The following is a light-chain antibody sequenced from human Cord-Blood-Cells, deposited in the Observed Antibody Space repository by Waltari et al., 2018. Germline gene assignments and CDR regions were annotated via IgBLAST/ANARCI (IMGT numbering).Light chain of an antibody. V-gene: IGLV2-23*01. CDR1: SSDVGSYNL. CDR2: EGS. Sequence: QSALTQPASVSGSPGQSITISCTGTSSDVGSYNLVSWYQQHPGKAPKLMIYEGSTRPAGVSNRFSGSKSGNTASLTISGLQAEDEADYYCCSYAGSSWVFGGGTKLTVL. J-gene: IGLJ3*02. CDR3: CSYAGSSWV.